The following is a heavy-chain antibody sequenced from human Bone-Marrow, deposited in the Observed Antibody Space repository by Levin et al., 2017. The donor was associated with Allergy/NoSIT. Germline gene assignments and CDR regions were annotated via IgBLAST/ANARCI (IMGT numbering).Heavy chain of an antibody. CDR3: SRDLGTCGTQSCSPFGH. CDR2: ISVKTGNT. Sequence: GGSLRLSCKASGYTFARFGFSWVRQVPDQGLEWMGWISVKTGNTNFAQGLQGRVTMTTDTSTSTAYMELRSLRTDDTAVYYCSRDLGTCGTQSCSPFGHWGQGTLVTVSS. V-gene: IGHV1-18*01. CDR1: GYTFARFG. D-gene: IGHD2-21*01. J-gene: IGHJ4*01.